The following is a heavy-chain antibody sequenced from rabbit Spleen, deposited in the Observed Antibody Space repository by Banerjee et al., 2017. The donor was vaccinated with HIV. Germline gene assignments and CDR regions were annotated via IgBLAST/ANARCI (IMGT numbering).Heavy chain of an antibody. Sequence: QSLEESGGDLVKPGASLTLTCTASGFSFSSSDYMCWVRQAPGKGLEWISCIAGSSSGFIYSATWAKGRFTCSKISSTTVTLQMTSLTVADTATYFCARDTGSSFSSYGMDLWGQGTLVTVS. CDR1: GFSFSSSDY. V-gene: IGHV1S40*01. J-gene: IGHJ6*01. CDR2: IAGSSSGFI. D-gene: IGHD8-1*01. CDR3: ARDTGSSFSSYGMDL.